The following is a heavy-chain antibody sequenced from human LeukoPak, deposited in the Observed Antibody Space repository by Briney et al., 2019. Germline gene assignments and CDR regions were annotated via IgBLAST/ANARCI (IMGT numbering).Heavy chain of an antibody. CDR2: IWYDGSNK. Sequence: GGSLRLSCAASGFTFSSYGMHWVRQAPGKGLEWVAVIWYDGSNKYYADSVKGRFTISRDNSKNTLYLQMNSLRAEDTAVYYCARDGVGATTGAFDIWGHGTMVTVSS. D-gene: IGHD1-26*01. J-gene: IGHJ3*02. CDR3: ARDGVGATTGAFDI. CDR1: GFTFSSYG. V-gene: IGHV3-33*01.